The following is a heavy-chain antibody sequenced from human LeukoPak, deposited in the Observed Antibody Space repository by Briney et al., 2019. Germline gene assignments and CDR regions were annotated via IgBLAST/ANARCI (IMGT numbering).Heavy chain of an antibody. D-gene: IGHD6-19*01. CDR1: GFTFSNAW. CDR3: ASGSSGWYGEI. J-gene: IGHJ4*02. CDR2: INSDASTT. Sequence: GGSLRLSCAASGFTFSNAWMSWVRQAPGKGLVWVSRINSDASTTNYVDSVKGRFTMSRDNAKNTLYLQMNSLRAEDTAVYHCASGSSGWYGEIWGQGTLVTVSS. V-gene: IGHV3-74*01.